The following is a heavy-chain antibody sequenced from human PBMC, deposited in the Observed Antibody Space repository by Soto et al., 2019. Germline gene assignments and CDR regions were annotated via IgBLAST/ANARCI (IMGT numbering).Heavy chain of an antibody. Sequence: WWSLRLSCSASVFTFSSYWMSWVSTAQGKGLKWVANIKQDGSEKYYVDSVKGRFTISRDNAKNSLYLQMNSLSAEDTAVYYCATYYDFWSGPDPYGMDVWGQGTTVTV. J-gene: IGHJ6*02. V-gene: IGHV3-7*01. CDR3: ATYYDFWSGPDPYGMDV. D-gene: IGHD3-3*01. CDR2: IKQDGSEK. CDR1: VFTFSSYW.